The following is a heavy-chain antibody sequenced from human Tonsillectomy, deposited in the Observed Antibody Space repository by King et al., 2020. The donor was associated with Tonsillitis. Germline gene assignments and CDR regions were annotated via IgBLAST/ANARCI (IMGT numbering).Heavy chain of an antibody. J-gene: IGHJ4*02. CDR1: GGSISSSDHY. Sequence: QLQESGPGVVKPSETLSLTCTVSGGSISSSDHYWAWIRQPPGKGLGWIGYMYYSGTIFYNPSLNSRITISGGTSENRFSLKFSSVTAADTAVYFCARSVSGSFDYWGQGALVTVSS. CDR3: ARSVSGSFDY. V-gene: IGHV4-39*01. D-gene: IGHD1-26*01. CDR2: MYYSGTI.